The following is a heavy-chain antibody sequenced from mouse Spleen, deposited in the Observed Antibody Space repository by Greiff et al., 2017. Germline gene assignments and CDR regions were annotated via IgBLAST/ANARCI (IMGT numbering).Heavy chain of an antibody. J-gene: IGHJ3*01. V-gene: IGHV14-1*01. D-gene: IGHD2-1*01. Sequence: VQLQQSGAELVRPGASVKLSCTASGFNIKDYYMHWVKQRPEQGLEWIGRIDPEDGDTEYAPKFQGKATMTADTSSNTAYLQLSSLTSEDTAVYYCTTYGNLAWFAYWGQGTLVTVSA. CDR1: GFNIKDYY. CDR2: IDPEDGDT. CDR3: TTYGNLAWFAY.